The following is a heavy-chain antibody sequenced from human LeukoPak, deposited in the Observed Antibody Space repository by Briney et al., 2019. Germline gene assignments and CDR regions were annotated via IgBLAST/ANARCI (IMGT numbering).Heavy chain of an antibody. CDR1: GFTFSSYG. J-gene: IGHJ6*02. D-gene: IGHD3-10*01. CDR3: ARASYGSESPGPFYYGVDV. CDR2: IWYDGSNK. Sequence: TGGSLRLSCAASGFTFSSYGMHWVRQAPGKGLEWVAVIWYDGSNKYYADSVKGRFTISRDNSKNTLYLQMNSLRAEDTAVYYCARASYGSESPGPFYYGVDVWGQGTTVTVSS. V-gene: IGHV3-33*01.